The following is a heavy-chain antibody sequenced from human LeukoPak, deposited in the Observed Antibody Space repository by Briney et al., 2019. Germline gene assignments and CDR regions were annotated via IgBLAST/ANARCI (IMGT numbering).Heavy chain of an antibody. Sequence: GGSLRLSCAASGSTFSSYGMHWVRQAPGKGLEWVAVIWYDGSNKYYADSVKGRFIISRDNSKNTLYLQMNSLRAEDTAVYYCARVRGLRLNYYYYYGMDVWGQGTTVTVSS. CDR3: ARVRGLRLNYYYYYGMDV. J-gene: IGHJ6*02. V-gene: IGHV3-33*01. D-gene: IGHD5-12*01. CDR2: IWYDGSNK. CDR1: GSTFSSYG.